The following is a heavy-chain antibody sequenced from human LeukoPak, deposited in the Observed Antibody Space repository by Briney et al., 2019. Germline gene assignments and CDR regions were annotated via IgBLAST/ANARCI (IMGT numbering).Heavy chain of an antibody. J-gene: IGHJ4*02. Sequence: PGRSLGLSCAASGFTFSRYGMHWVRQAPGKGLEWVAVIWYDGSNKYYADSVKGRFTISRDNSKNTLYLQMNSLRAEDTAVYYCVRVTHSSYSYGYGHGDYWGQGTLVTVSS. CDR1: GFTFSRYG. CDR2: IWYDGSNK. CDR3: VRVTHSSYSYGYGHGDY. V-gene: IGHV3-33*01. D-gene: IGHD5-18*01.